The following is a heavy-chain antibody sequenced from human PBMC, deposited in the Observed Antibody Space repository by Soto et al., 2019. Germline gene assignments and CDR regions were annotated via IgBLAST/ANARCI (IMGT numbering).Heavy chain of an antibody. V-gene: IGHV1-2*02. Sequence: ASVKGSCTASGYTFTSYGISWVRQAPGQGLEWMGWISPNSGGTNYAQKLQGRVTMTRDTSISTAYMELSRLRPDDTAVYYCARDFSGSSDDNWFDPWGQGTLVTVSS. D-gene: IGHD5-12*01. CDR1: GYTFTSYG. CDR2: ISPNSGGT. CDR3: ARDFSGSSDDNWFDP. J-gene: IGHJ5*02.